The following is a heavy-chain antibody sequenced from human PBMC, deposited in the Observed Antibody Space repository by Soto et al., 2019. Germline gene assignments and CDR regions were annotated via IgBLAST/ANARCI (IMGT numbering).Heavy chain of an antibody. Sequence: ASVKVSCKASGGTFSSYAISWVRQAPGQGLEWMGGIIPIFGTANYAQKFQGRVTITADESTSTAYMELSSLRSEDTAVYYCARGLGGASAYKSYGMDVWGQGTTVTASS. D-gene: IGHD1-26*01. V-gene: IGHV1-69*13. CDR2: IIPIFGTA. J-gene: IGHJ6*02. CDR3: ARGLGGASAYKSYGMDV. CDR1: GGTFSSYA.